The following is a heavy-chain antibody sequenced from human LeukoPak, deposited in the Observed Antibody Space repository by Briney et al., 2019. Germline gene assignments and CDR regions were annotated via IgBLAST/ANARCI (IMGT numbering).Heavy chain of an antibody. CDR3: ARESNQLLFNWFDP. CDR1: GFTFSSYS. D-gene: IGHD2-2*01. V-gene: IGHV3-48*01. Sequence: GGSLRHSCAASGFTFSSYSMNWVRQAPGKGLEWVSYISSSSSTIYYADSVKGRFTISRDIAKNSLYLQMNSLRAEDTAVYYCARESNQLLFNWFDPWGQGTLVTVSS. CDR2: ISSSSSTI. J-gene: IGHJ5*02.